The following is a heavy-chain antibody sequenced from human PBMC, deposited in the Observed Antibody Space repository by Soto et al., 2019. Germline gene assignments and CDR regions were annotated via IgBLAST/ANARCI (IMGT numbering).Heavy chain of an antibody. CDR1: GFTFDDYA. CDR2: ISWNSGSI. J-gene: IGHJ5*02. D-gene: IGHD6-6*01. V-gene: IGHV3-9*01. Sequence: PGGSLRLSCAASGFTFDDYAMHWVRQAPGKGLEWVSGISWNSGSIGYADSVKGRFTISRDNAKNSLYLQMNSLRAEDTALYYCAKDMGSKQLGWFDPWGQGTLVTAPQ. CDR3: AKDMGSKQLGWFDP.